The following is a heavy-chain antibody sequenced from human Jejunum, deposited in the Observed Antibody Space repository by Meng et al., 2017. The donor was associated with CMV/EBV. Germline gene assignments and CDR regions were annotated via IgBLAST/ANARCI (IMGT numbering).Heavy chain of an antibody. V-gene: IGHV3-30*09. D-gene: IGHD2-2*01. CDR2: ISYDGSDK. J-gene: IGHJ3*02. CDR1: FSSFS. CDR3: AKDLRCSSTSCYWYAFDI. Sequence: FSSFSMHWVRQSPGKGLEWVAHISYDGSDKDYVDSVKGRFAISRDNSKNTLYLQMNSLRAEDTAVYYCAKDLRCSSTSCYWYAFDIWGQGTMVTVSS.